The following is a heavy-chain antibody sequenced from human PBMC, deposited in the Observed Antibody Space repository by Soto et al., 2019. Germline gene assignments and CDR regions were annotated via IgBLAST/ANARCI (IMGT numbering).Heavy chain of an antibody. CDR2: ISYDGSNK. Sequence: QVQLVESGGGVVQPGRSLRLSCAASGFTFSSYAMHWVRQAPGKGLEWVAVISYDGSNKYYADSVKGRFTISRDNSKTTLYLQMNSLRAEDTAVYYCARVGWELRFCDYWGQGTLVTVSS. V-gene: IGHV3-30-3*01. CDR3: ARVGWELRFCDY. J-gene: IGHJ4*02. D-gene: IGHD1-26*01. CDR1: GFTFSSYA.